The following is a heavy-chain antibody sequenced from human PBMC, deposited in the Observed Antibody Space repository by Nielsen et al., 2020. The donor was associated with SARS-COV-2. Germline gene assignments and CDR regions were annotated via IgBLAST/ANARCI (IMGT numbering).Heavy chain of an antibody. D-gene: IGHD4-11*01. J-gene: IGHJ4*02. CDR3: ARGDYSNPNY. CDR1: GYRFTAYS. V-gene: IGHV1-2*06. Sequence: ASVKVSCKASGYRFTAYSMHWVRQAPGQGPEWMGRIDPHSGGTTYAQKFQGRVTMTRDTSINTAYMELTRLRSEDTAVYYCARGDYSNPNYWGQGSLVTVSS. CDR2: IDPHSGGT.